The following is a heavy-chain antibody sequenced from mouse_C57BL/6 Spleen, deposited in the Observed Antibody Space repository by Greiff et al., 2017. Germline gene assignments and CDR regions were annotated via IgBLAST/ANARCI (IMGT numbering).Heavy chain of an antibody. CDR2: ISSGGDYI. CDR3: TIYDYDGYFDY. CDR1: GFTFSSYA. V-gene: IGHV5-9-1*02. Sequence: EVKLQESGEGLVKPGGSLKLSCAASGFTFSSYAMSWVRQTPEKRLEWVAYISSGGDYIYYADTVKGRFTISRDNARNTLYLQMSSLKSEDTAMYYCTIYDYDGYFDYWGQGTTLTVSS. J-gene: IGHJ2*01. D-gene: IGHD2-4*01.